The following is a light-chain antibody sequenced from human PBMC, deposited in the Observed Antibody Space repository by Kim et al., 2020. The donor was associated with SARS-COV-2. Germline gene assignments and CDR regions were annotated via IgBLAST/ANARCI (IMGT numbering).Light chain of an antibody. Sequence: SASEGDLVTSTCRASQSVGDRLAWYQQKPGKAPRLLICGASTLQSGVPSRFSGSGSGTEFTLTISSLQPDDFATYCCQQFKTYETFGQGTKVEIK. CDR1: QSVGDR. V-gene: IGKV1-5*03. CDR2: GAS. CDR3: QQFKTYET. J-gene: IGKJ1*01.